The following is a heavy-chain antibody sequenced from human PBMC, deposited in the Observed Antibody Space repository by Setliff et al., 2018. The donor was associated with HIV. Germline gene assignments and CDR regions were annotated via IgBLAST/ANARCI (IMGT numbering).Heavy chain of an antibody. CDR2: INHSGST. V-gene: IGHV4-34*01. CDR3: ARRYSSSSEIQVDY. D-gene: IGHD6-6*01. J-gene: IGHJ4*02. Sequence: PSETLSLTCAVYGGSFSGYYWNWIRQPPGKGLEWIGEINHSGSTNYNPSLKSRVAISVDPSKNQFSLQLSSVTAADTAVYYCARRYSSSSEIQVDYWGQGTLVTVSS. CDR1: GGSFSGYY.